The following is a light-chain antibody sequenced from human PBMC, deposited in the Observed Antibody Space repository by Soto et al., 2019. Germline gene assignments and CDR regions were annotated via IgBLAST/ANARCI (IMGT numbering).Light chain of an antibody. CDR2: EVT. J-gene: IGLJ2*01. V-gene: IGLV2-8*01. Sequence: QSALTQPPSASGSPGQSVTISCTGTSTDVGDYNYVSWYQQHPGKVPKLIIFEVTKRPSGVPDRFSGSKSGVTASLTVSGLQADDEADYYCTSYAGRSTLVFGGGTKLTVL. CDR3: TSYAGRSTLV. CDR1: STDVGDYNY.